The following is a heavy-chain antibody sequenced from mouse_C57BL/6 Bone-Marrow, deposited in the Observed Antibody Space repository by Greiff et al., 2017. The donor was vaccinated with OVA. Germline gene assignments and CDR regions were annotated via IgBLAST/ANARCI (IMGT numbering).Heavy chain of an antibody. Sequence: VHVKQSGPELVKPGASVKISCKASGYSFTDYNMNWVKQSNGKSLEWIGVINPNYGTTSYNQKFKGKATLTVDQSSSTAYMQLNSLTSEDSAVYYCARGGGYYHYWYFDVWGTGTTVTVSS. J-gene: IGHJ1*03. CDR3: ARGGGYYHYWYFDV. CDR1: GYSFTDYN. D-gene: IGHD2-3*01. CDR2: INPNYGTT. V-gene: IGHV1-39*01.